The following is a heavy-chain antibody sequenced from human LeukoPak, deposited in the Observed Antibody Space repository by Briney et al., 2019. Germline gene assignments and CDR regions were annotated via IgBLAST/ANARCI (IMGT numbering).Heavy chain of an antibody. Sequence: GGSLRPSCAASGFTFTSYAMGWVRQAPGKGREWVSAISGSGGSTYYADSVKGRFTISRDNSKNTLYLQMNSLRAEDTAVYYCAKDGSLPFDYWGQGTLVTVSS. J-gene: IGHJ4*02. V-gene: IGHV3-23*01. CDR3: AKDGSLPFDY. CDR2: ISGSGGST. D-gene: IGHD3-10*01. CDR1: GFTFTSYA.